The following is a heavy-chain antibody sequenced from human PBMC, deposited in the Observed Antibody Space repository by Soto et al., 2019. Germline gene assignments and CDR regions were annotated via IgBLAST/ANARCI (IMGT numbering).Heavy chain of an antibody. Sequence: PSETLSLSCAVPGGSISSSNWWSWVRQPPGKALEWSGEIYHSGSTNYNPSLKSRVTISVDKSKNQFSLKLSSVTAADTAVYYCAKCITALGPIDYWGQGTLVTVSA. CDR3: AKCITALGPIDY. J-gene: IGHJ4*02. D-gene: IGHD6-6*01. CDR1: GGSISSSNW. V-gene: IGHV4-4*02. CDR2: IYHSGST.